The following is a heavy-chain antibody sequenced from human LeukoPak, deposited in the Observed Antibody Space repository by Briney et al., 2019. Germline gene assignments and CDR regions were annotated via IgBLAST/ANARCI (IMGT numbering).Heavy chain of an antibody. D-gene: IGHD6-13*01. Sequence: SVKVSCKASGGTFSSYAISWVRQAPGQGLEWMGRIIPILGIANYAQKFQGRVTITAGKSTSTAYMELSSLRSEDTAVYYCARPRGSSSWYTDLDYWGQGTLVTVSS. CDR2: IIPILGIA. J-gene: IGHJ4*02. CDR3: ARPRGSSSWYTDLDY. V-gene: IGHV1-69*04. CDR1: GGTFSSYA.